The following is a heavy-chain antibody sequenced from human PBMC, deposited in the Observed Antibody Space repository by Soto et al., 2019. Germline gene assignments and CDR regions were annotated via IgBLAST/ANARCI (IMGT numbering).Heavy chain of an antibody. CDR3: AREGPSNHYYYYYGMDV. V-gene: IGHV1-69*13. Sequence: SVKVSCKASGGTFSSYAISWVRQAPGQGLEWMGGIIPIFGTANYAQKFQGRVTITADESTSTAYMELSSLRSDDTAVYYCAREGPSNHYYYYYGMDVWGQGTAVTVSS. CDR1: GGTFSSYA. CDR2: IIPIFGTA. J-gene: IGHJ6*02.